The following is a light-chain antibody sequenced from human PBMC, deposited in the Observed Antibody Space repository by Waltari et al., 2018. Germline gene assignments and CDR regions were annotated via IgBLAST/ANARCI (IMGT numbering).Light chain of an antibody. CDR1: KVGNKA. Sequence: SYDLTQPPSVSVSPGETANIACSGTKVGNKAVCCYQQKPGQSPVLIVYQNSRRPSGIPERFSGSNSGNTATLMISGTQTIDEADYYCQVWDGNSVVFGGGTKLAV. CDR2: QNS. J-gene: IGLJ2*01. V-gene: IGLV3-1*01. CDR3: QVWDGNSVV.